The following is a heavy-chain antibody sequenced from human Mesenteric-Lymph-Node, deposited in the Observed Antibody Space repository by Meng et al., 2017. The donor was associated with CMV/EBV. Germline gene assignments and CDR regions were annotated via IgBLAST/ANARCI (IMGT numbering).Heavy chain of an antibody. V-gene: IGHV3-74*01. CDR1: GFTFSTHW. CDR3: ARHVKEDIVVVPAAIPNPYFDY. CDR2: INPDGSST. Sequence: GGSLRLSCAASGFTFSTHWMHWVRQAPGKGLVWVSRINPDGSSTSYADSVKGRFTISRDNSKNTLYLQMNSLKASDTAMYYCARHVKEDIVVVPAAIPNPYFDYWGQGTLVTVSS. J-gene: IGHJ4*02. D-gene: IGHD2-2*02.